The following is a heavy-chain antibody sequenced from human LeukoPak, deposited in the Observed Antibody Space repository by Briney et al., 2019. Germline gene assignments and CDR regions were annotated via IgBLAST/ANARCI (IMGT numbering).Heavy chain of an antibody. J-gene: IGHJ6*02. CDR2: ISYDGSNK. Sequence: PGGSLRLSCAASGFTFSSYAMHWVRQAPGKGLEWVAVISYDGSNKYYADSVKGRFTISRDNSKNTLYLQMNSLRAEDTAVYYCAKSGEKWLLRGNGVDVWGQGTTVTVSS. CDR1: GFTFSSYA. V-gene: IGHV3-30*04. CDR3: AKSGEKWLLRGNGVDV. D-gene: IGHD6-19*01.